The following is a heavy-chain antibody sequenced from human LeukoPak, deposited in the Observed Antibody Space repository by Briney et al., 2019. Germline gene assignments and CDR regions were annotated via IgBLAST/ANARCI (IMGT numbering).Heavy chain of an antibody. V-gene: IGHV4-34*01. J-gene: IGHJ6*02. CDR3: ARGRSSYYYGSGSYFYGMDV. CDR1: GGSFSGYY. D-gene: IGHD3-10*01. CDR2: INHSGST. Sequence: SGTLSLTCAVYGGSFSGYYWSWIRQPPGKGLEWIGEINHSGSTNYNPSLKSRVTISVDTSKNQFSLKLSSVTAADTAVYYCARGRSSYYYGSGSYFYGMDVWGQGTTVTVSS.